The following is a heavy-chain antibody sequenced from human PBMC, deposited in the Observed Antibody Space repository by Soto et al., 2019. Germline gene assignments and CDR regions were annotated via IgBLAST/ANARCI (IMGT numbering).Heavy chain of an antibody. CDR1: GGTFSSYA. CDR3: ARDRGPSSGYYPYWFDP. Sequence: QVQLVQSGAEVKKPGSSVKVSCKASGGTFSSYAISWVRQAPGQGLEWMGEIIPIFCTENYAKKFQGRVTITADDSTSTAYMEMRRLRSEDTAVYYCARDRGPSSGYYPYWFDPWGQGTLVTFSS. D-gene: IGHD3-22*01. V-gene: IGHV1-69*12. CDR2: IIPIFCTE. J-gene: IGHJ5*02.